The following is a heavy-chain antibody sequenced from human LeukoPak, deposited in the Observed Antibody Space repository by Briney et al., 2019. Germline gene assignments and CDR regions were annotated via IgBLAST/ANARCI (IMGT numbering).Heavy chain of an antibody. CDR2: ISAYNGNT. D-gene: IGHD3-22*01. CDR3: ARTSPYDSSGYYGGPNDY. V-gene: IGHV1-18*01. Sequence: ASVKVSCKASGYTFTSYGISWVRQAPGQGLEWMGWISAYNGNTNYAQKLQGRVTMTTDTSTSTAYVELRSLRSDDTAVYYCARTSPYDSSGYYGGPNDYWGQGTLVTVSS. J-gene: IGHJ4*02. CDR1: GYTFTSYG.